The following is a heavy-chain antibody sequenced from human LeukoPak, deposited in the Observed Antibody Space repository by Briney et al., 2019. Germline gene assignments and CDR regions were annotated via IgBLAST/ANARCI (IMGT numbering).Heavy chain of an antibody. CDR1: GFTFSSYA. CDR2: ISGSGGST. CDR3: ARADSSGWYPFDY. J-gene: IGHJ4*02. Sequence: GGSLRLSCAASGFTFSSYAMSWVRQAPGKGLEWVSAISGSGGSTYYPDSVKGRFTISRDNSKNTLYLQMNSLRAEDTALYHCARADSSGWYPFDYWGQGTLVTVSS. D-gene: IGHD6-19*01. V-gene: IGHV3-23*01.